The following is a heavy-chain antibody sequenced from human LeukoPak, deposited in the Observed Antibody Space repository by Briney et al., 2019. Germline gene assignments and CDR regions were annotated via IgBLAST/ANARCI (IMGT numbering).Heavy chain of an antibody. J-gene: IGHJ5*02. V-gene: IGHV1-69*05. Sequence: ASVKVSCKASGGTFSSYAISWVRQAPGQGLEWMGGIIPIFGTANYAQKFQGRVTITTDESTSTAYMELSSLGSEDTAVYYCARGPIAALTNWFDPWGQGTLVTVSS. CDR2: IIPIFGTA. CDR1: GGTFSSYA. CDR3: ARGPIAALTNWFDP. D-gene: IGHD6-6*01.